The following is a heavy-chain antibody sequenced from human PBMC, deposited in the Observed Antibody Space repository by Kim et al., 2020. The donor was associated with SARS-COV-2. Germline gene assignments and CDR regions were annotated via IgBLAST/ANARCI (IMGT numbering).Heavy chain of an antibody. J-gene: IGHJ4*02. V-gene: IGHV3-30*02. CDR3: AKDPKRYCSGGSCYSYFDY. Sequence: GRFTISRDNSKNTLYLKMNSLKAEDTAVYYCAKDPKRYCSGGSCYSYFDYWGQGTLVTVSS. D-gene: IGHD2-15*01.